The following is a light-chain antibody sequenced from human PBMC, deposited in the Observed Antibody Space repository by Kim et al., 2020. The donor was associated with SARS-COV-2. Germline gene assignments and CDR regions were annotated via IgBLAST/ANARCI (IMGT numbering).Light chain of an antibody. CDR3: RSYAGSNNFNWV. CDR2: EVS. V-gene: IGLV2-8*01. Sequence: QSALTQPPSASGSPGQSVTISCTGTSSDVGGYNYVSWYKQRPGKAPKLMIYEVSKRPSGVPDRFSGSKSGNTASLTVSGLQAEDEGDYYCRSYAGSNNFNWVFGGGTQLTVL. CDR1: SSDVGGYNY. J-gene: IGLJ3*02.